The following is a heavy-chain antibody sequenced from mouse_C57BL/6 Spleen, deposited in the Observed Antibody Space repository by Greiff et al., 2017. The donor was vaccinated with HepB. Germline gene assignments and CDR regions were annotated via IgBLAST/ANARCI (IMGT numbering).Heavy chain of an antibody. CDR1: GYTFTSYW. Sequence: QVQLQQPGAELVKPGASVKLSFKASGYTFTSYWMHWVKQRPGQGLEWIGMIHPNSGSTNYNEKFKSKATLTVDKSSSTAYMQLSSLTSEDSAVYYCARPLGTGFAYWGQGTLVTVSA. CDR2: IHPNSGST. J-gene: IGHJ3*01. V-gene: IGHV1-64*01. CDR3: ARPLGTGFAY. D-gene: IGHD4-1*01.